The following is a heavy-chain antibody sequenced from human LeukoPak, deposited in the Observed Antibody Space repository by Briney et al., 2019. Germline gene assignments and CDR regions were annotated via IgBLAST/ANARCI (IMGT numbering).Heavy chain of an antibody. CDR1: GGSISCCSYY. CDR3: ARSCRILDIVATIRARLGGNGFDI. CDR2: IYHSGST. V-gene: IGHV4-39*07. D-gene: IGHD5-12*01. Sequence: SETLSLTCTVSGGSISCCSYYWLWIRQPPGKGLEWIGSIYHSGSTYYNPSLKSRVTIAVETSKNQFSLKLRSVTAADKAVYYCARSCRILDIVATIRARLGGNGFDIWGQGTMVTVSS. J-gene: IGHJ3*02.